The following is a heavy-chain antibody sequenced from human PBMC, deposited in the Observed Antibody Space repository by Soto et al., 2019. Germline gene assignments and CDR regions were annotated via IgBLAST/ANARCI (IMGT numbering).Heavy chain of an antibody. CDR1: GFTFSSYA. Sequence: GGSLRLSCAASGFTFSSYAMHWVRQAPGKGLEWVAVISYDGSNKYYADSVKGRFTISRDNSKNTLYLQMNSLRAEDTAVCYCARVRTTVTNFNYYYYYGMDVWGQGTTVTVSS. D-gene: IGHD4-17*01. CDR2: ISYDGSNK. J-gene: IGHJ6*02. CDR3: ARVRTTVTNFNYYYYYGMDV. V-gene: IGHV3-30-3*01.